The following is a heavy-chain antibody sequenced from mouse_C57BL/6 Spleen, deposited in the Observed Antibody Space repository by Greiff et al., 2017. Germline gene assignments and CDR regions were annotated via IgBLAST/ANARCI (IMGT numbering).Heavy chain of an antibody. D-gene: IGHD1-1*02. CDR3: ARKDGGSPAWFAY. V-gene: IGHV1-64*01. J-gene: IGHJ3*01. CDR1: GYTFTSYW. Sequence: VQLQQPGAELVKPGASVKLSCKASGYTFTSYWMHWVKQRPGQGLEWIGMIHPNSGSTNYNEKFKSKATLTVDKSSSTAYMQLSSLTSEDSAVYYCARKDGGSPAWFAYWGQGTLVTVSA. CDR2: IHPNSGST.